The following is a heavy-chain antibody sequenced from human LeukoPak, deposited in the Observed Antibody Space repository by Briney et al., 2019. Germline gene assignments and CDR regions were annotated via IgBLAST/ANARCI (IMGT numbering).Heavy chain of an antibody. D-gene: IGHD2-2*01. J-gene: IGHJ5*02. CDR1: GYTFTGYY. CDR3: ARDKEDIVVVPAAMGESNNWFDP. V-gene: IGHV1-2*02. CDR2: INPNSGGT. Sequence: ASVKVSCKASGYTFTGYYMHWVRQAPGQGLEWMGWINPNSGGTNYAQKLQGRVTMTTDTSTSTAYMELRSLRSDDTAVYYCARDKEDIVVVPAAMGESNNWFDPWGQGTLVTVSS.